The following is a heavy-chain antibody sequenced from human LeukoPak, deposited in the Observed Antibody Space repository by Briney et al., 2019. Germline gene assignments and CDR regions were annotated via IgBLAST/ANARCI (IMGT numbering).Heavy chain of an antibody. CDR3: AIRLVVTAIREYFEH. CDR1: GGSFSGYY. V-gene: IGHV4-59*05. CDR2: IYYSGST. Sequence: TSETLSLTCAVYGGSFSGYYWGWIRQPPGKGLEWIGSIYYSGSTYYNPSLKSRVTISVDTSKNQFSLKLSSVTVADTATYYCAIRLVVTAIREYFEHWGPGTLVTVSS. D-gene: IGHD2-21*02. J-gene: IGHJ1*01.